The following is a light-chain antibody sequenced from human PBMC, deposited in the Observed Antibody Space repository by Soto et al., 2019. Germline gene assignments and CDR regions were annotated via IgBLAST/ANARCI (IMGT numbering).Light chain of an antibody. CDR2: EVN. CDR3: SSYTFSSTLVV. Sequence: QSALTQPASVSGSPGQSITISCTGTSSDVGGYNFVSWYQQHPGKAPRLMIFEVNNRPSGVSDRFSGSKSGNTASLTISGLQAEDEADYYCSSYTFSSTLVVFGGGTQRTVL. J-gene: IGLJ3*02. V-gene: IGLV2-14*01. CDR1: SSDVGGYNF.